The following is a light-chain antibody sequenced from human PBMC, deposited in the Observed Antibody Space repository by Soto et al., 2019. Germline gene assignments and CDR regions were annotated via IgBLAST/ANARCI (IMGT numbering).Light chain of an antibody. J-gene: IGKJ1*01. CDR1: QSVSSK. Sequence: EIVMTQSPATLTLSPGERATLSCRASQSVSSKVVWYQQKPGQAPRLLIYCASTRATGIPARFSGSGSGTEFTLTISSLQSEDFAVYYGQQYNNWPPWTFGQGTKVEVK. V-gene: IGKV3-15*01. CDR3: QQYNNWPPWT. CDR2: CAS.